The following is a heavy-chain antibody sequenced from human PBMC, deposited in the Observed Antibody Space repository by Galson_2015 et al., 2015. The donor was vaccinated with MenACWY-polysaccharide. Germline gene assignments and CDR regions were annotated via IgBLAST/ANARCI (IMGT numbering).Heavy chain of an antibody. CDR2: IYPGDSET. V-gene: IGHV5-51*03. CDR3: ARRGNDYDSNLGRGWYFDL. Sequence: SGAEEKKPGESLTISCKGSGDTFPSSWIGWVRQMPGNGLEWMGIIYPGDSETIYSPSFQGQVTISADKSITTAYLPWSSLKTSDTAMFYCARRGNDYDSNLGRGWYFDLWGRGTLVTVSS. J-gene: IGHJ2*01. D-gene: IGHD3-22*01. CDR1: GDTFPSSW.